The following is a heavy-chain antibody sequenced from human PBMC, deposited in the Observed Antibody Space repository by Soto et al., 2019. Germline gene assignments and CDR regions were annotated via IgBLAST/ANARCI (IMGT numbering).Heavy chain of an antibody. CDR1: GGTFSSYA. V-gene: IGHV1-69*13. CDR2: IIPIFGTA. CDR3: ARFDCSGGSCSSSYWYFDL. Sequence: ASVKVSCKASGGTFSSYAISWVRQAPGQGLEWMGGIIPIFGTANYAQKFQGRVTITADESTSTAYMELSSLRSEDTAVYYCARFDCSGGSCSSSYWYFDLWGRGTLVTVSS. J-gene: IGHJ2*01. D-gene: IGHD2-15*01.